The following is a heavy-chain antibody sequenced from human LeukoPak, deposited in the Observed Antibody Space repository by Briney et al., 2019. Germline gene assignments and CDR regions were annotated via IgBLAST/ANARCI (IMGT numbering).Heavy chain of an antibody. D-gene: IGHD3-9*01. CDR1: GYSFTSYW. V-gene: IGHV5-51*01. J-gene: IGHJ4*02. CDR3: ASGEGVRCFDWGLDY. Sequence: GESLKISCKGSGYSFTSYWIGWVRQMPGKGLEWMGIIYPGDSDTRYSPSFQGQVTISADKSISTAYLQWSSLKASDTAMYYCASGEGVRCFDWGLDYWGQGTLVTVSS. CDR2: IYPGDSDT.